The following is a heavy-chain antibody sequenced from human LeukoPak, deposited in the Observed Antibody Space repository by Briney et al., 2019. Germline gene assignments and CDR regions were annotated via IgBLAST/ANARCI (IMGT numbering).Heavy chain of an antibody. V-gene: IGHV3-9*01. Sequence: GGSLRLSCAASGFTFDDYAMHWVRQAPGKGLEWVSGISWNSGSIGYADSVKGRFTISRDNAKNSLYLQMNSLRAEDTALYYCAKDIDPYDSSGYKDYWGQGTLVTVSS. CDR2: ISWNSGSI. CDR1: GFTFDDYA. D-gene: IGHD3-22*01. J-gene: IGHJ4*02. CDR3: AKDIDPYDSSGYKDY.